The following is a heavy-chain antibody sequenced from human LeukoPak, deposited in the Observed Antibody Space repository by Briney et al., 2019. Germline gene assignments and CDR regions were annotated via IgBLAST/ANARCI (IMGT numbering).Heavy chain of an antibody. CDR1: GGSISSYY. D-gene: IGHD3-10*01. V-gene: IGHV4-59*01. CDR3: ARGTLLLWFGTASRFDP. CDR2: IYYSGST. Sequence: SETLSLTCTVSGGSISSYYWSWIRQPPGKGLEWIGYIYYSGSTNYNPSLKSRVTISVDTSKNQFSLKLSSVTAADTAVYYCARGTLLLWFGTASRFDPGGQGTLVTVSS. J-gene: IGHJ5*02.